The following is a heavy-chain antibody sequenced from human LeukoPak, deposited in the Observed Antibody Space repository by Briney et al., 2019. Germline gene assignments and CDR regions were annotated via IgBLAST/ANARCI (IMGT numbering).Heavy chain of an antibody. CDR1: GYTFTSYA. D-gene: IGHD3-10*01. V-gene: IGHV7-4-1*02. Sequence: ASVKVSCKASGYTFTSYAMNWVRQAPGQGLEWMGWINTNTGNPTYAQGFTGRFVFSLDTSVSTAYLQISSLKAEDTAVYYCARDLLDSYYGSGIHNWFDPWGQGTLVTVSS. CDR3: ARDLLDSYYGSGIHNWFDP. J-gene: IGHJ5*02. CDR2: INTNTGNP.